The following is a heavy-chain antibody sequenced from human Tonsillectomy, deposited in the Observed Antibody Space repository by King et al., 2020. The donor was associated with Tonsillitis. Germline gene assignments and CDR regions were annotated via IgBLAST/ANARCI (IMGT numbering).Heavy chain of an antibody. D-gene: IGHD2-2*01. Sequence: VQLQQWGAGLLKPSETLSLTCAVYGGSFSGYYWSWIRQPPGKGLEWIGEINHSGSTNYNPPLKSRVTISVDTSKNQFSLKLSSVTAADTAVYYCARVGYCSSTSCPVSDYWGQGTLVTVSS. CDR3: ARVGYCSSTSCPVSDY. V-gene: IGHV4-34*01. CDR2: INHSGST. CDR1: GGSFSGYY. J-gene: IGHJ4*02.